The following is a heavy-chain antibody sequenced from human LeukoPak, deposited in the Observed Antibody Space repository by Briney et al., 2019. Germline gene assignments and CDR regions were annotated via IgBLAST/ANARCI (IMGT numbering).Heavy chain of an antibody. D-gene: IGHD2-15*01. CDR3: ARMRCGGGSCYSYFDY. CDR2: INHSGST. CDR1: GDSISSYY. Sequence: PSETLSLTCTVSGDSISSYYWSWIRQPPGRGLEWIGEINHSGSTYYNPSLKSRVTISVDTSKNQFSLKLSSVTAADTAVYYCARMRCGGGSCYSYFDYWGQGTLVTVSS. V-gene: IGHV4-34*01. J-gene: IGHJ4*02.